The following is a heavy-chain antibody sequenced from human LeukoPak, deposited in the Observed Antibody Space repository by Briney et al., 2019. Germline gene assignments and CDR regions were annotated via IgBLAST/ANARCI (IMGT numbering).Heavy chain of an antibody. CDR2: IWYDGSNK. J-gene: IGHJ4*02. CDR1: GFTFSSYG. Sequence: PGGSLRLSCAASGFTFSSYGMHWVRQAPGKGLEWVAVIWYDGSNKYYADSVKGRFTISRDNSKNTLYLQMNSLRAEDTAVYYCAKDGGTVDIVATNAYYFDYWGQGTLVTVSS. D-gene: IGHD5-12*01. CDR3: AKDGGTVDIVATNAYYFDY. V-gene: IGHV3-33*06.